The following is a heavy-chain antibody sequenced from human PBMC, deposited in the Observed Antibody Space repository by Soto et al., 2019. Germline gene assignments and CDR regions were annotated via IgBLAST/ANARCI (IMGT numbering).Heavy chain of an antibody. D-gene: IGHD2-15*01. CDR2: INAGNGNT. CDR3: ARLYCSGGSCYPPHTTVGFDY. Sequence: ASVKVSCKASGYTFTSYAMHWVRQAPGQRLEWMGWINAGNGNTKYSQKFQGRVTITRDTSASTAYMELGSLRSEDTAVYYCARLYCSGGSCYPPHTTVGFDYWGQGTLVTVSS. J-gene: IGHJ4*02. CDR1: GYTFTSYA. V-gene: IGHV1-3*01.